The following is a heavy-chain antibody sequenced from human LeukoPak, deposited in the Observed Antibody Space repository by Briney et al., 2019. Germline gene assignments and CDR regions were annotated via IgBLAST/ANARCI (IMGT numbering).Heavy chain of an antibody. CDR1: GFTFSGFA. V-gene: IGHV3-53*01. J-gene: IGHJ1*01. D-gene: IGHD3-10*01. CDR2: IFAGGAT. Sequence: GGSLRLSCAVSGFTFSGFAMHWVRHASGKRLEWVAVIFAGGATYYADSVKGRFTISRDNSKNTLHVQMNSLRTEDTAVYYCARGVGVWGVISQPLEYWGQGTLVIVSS. CDR3: ARGVGVWGVISQPLEY.